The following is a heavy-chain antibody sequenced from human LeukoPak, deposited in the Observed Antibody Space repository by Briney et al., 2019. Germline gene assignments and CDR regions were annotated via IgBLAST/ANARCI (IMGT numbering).Heavy chain of an antibody. D-gene: IGHD5-18*01. CDR2: IKQDGSEE. Sequence: GGSLRLSCAASGFSFSNYWMNWVRQAPGKGLEWVANIKQDGSEEYYVDSLKGRFTISRDNARNSVYLQMNNLRAGDTAVYYCARGHYSPWDHCFDYWGQGSLVTVSS. CDR3: ARGHYSPWDHCFDY. J-gene: IGHJ4*02. V-gene: IGHV3-7*01. CDR1: GFSFSNYW.